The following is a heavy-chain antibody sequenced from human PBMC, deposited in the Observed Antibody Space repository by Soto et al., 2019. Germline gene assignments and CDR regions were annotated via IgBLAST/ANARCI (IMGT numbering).Heavy chain of an antibody. D-gene: IGHD6-6*01. J-gene: IGHJ4*02. CDR2: ISGSDDST. V-gene: IGHV3-23*01. CDR1: GFTFSSYA. CDR3: AKRSSSSTFDY. Sequence: EVQLLESGGGLVQPGESLRLSCAASGFTFSSYAMSWVRQAPGKGLEWVSVISGSDDSTYYADSVKGRFTISRDNSKNTLYLQMNSLRAEDTAVYYCAKRSSSSTFDYWCQGTLGSVSS.